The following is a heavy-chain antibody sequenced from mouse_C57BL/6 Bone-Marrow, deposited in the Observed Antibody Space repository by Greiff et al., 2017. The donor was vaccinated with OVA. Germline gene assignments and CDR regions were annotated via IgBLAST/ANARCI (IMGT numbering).Heavy chain of an antibody. Sequence: LVESVAELVRPGASVKLSCTASGFNIKNTYMHWVKQRPEQGLEWIGRIDPANGNTKYAPKFQGKATITADTSSNTAYLQLSSLTSEDTAIYYCARGWLLRCWYFDVWGTGTTVTVSS. D-gene: IGHD2-3*01. CDR2: IDPANGNT. CDR1: GFNIKNTY. J-gene: IGHJ1*03. V-gene: IGHV14-3*01. CDR3: ARGWLLRCWYFDV.